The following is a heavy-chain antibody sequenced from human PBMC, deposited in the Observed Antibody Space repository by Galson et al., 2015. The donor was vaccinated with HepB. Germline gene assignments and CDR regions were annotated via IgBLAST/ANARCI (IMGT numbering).Heavy chain of an antibody. V-gene: IGHV1-2*02. J-gene: IGHJ6*02. CDR1: GYTFTGYY. D-gene: IGHD3-10*01. CDR3: ASPVLLWSQDYYGMDV. Sequence: SVKVSCKASGYTFTGYYMHWVRQAPGQGPEWMGWINPNSGGTNYAQKFQGRVTMTRDTSISTAYMELSRLRSDDTAVYYCASPVLLWSQDYYGMDVWGQGTTVTVSS. CDR2: INPNSGGT.